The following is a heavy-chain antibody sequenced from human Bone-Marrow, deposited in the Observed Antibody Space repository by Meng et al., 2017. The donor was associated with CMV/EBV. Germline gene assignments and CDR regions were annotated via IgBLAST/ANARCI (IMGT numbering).Heavy chain of an antibody. J-gene: IGHJ4*02. CDR1: GYTFTGDY. CDR2: INPNTGGT. V-gene: IGHV1-2*06. Sequence: SGYTFTGDYIHWVRQAPGQGPEWMGRINPNTGGTSYAQKFQGRVTMTRDTSISTAFMELSRLTSDDTAMYYCACGTIFGVAVMAFDYWGQGSLVTVSS. CDR3: ACGTIFGVAVMAFDY. D-gene: IGHD3-3*01.